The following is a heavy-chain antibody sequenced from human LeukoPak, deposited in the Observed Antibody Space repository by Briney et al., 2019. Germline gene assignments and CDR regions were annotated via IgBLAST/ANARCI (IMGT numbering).Heavy chain of an antibody. Sequence: PSETLSLTCALYGASFSGYYGSWIRQPQRKGRGWIGEINHSGSTNYNPSLKSRVNISVDTSKNQFSLKLSSVTAADTAVYYCARCRSTSCPLDYWGQGTLVTVSS. J-gene: IGHJ4*02. CDR2: INHSGST. CDR3: ARCRSTSCPLDY. D-gene: IGHD2-2*01. V-gene: IGHV4-34*01. CDR1: GASFSGYY.